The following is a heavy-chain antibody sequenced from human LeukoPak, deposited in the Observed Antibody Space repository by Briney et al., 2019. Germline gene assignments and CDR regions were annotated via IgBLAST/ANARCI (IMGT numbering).Heavy chain of an antibody. CDR3: ARDQGRRGVDYFDY. Sequence: PGGSLRLSCAASGFTFSSYEMNWVRQAPGKGLEWVSYISSSGSNIYYADSVKGGFTISRDKAKNSLYLQMNSLRAEDTDVYYCARDQGRRGVDYFDYWGQGTLVTVSS. CDR2: ISSSGSNI. J-gene: IGHJ4*02. V-gene: IGHV3-48*03. CDR1: GFTFSSYE. D-gene: IGHD1-1*01.